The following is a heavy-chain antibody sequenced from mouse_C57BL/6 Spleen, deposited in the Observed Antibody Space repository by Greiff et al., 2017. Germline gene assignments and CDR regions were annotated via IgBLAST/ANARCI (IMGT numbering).Heavy chain of an antibody. CDR3: ARGDDYDRFDY. V-gene: IGHV1-59*01. CDR2: IDPSDSYT. J-gene: IGHJ2*01. D-gene: IGHD2-4*01. CDR1: GYTFTSYW. Sequence: VQLQQPGAELVRPGTSVKLSCKASGYTFTSYWMHWVKQRPGQGLEWIGVIDPSDSYTNYNQKFKGKATLTVDTSSSTAYMQLSSLTSEDSAVYYCARGDDYDRFDYWGQGTTLTVSS.